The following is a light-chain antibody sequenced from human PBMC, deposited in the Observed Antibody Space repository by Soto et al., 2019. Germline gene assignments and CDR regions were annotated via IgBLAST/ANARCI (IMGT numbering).Light chain of an antibody. V-gene: IGKV3D-15*01. CDR2: DIF. CDR3: QQENRWPLT. J-gene: IGKJ4*01. Sequence: EIVLTQSPGTLSVSPGERATLSCRASQSLNSNSLAWYQQKPGQAPRLVIYDIFTRATGVPTRISGSGSGTEFTRTISSQQAEDFAVYYCQQENRWPLTVGGGTKVEIK. CDR1: QSLNSNS.